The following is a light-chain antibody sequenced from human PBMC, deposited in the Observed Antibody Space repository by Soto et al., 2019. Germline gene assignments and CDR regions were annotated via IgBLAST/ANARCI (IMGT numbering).Light chain of an antibody. CDR2: DAS. V-gene: IGKV1-5*01. CDR3: QQYDSSSPT. Sequence: DIQMTQSPSTLSASVGDGVTITCRASQNISVWLAWYQQRPGKAPKFLMYDASSLETGVPSRFSGSGSGTEFTLTIRSLQPDDSATYYCQQYDSSSPTFGHGTKLEIK. J-gene: IGKJ2*01. CDR1: QNISVW.